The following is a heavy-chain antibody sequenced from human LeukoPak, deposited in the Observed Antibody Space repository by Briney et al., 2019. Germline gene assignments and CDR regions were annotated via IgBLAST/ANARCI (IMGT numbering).Heavy chain of an antibody. J-gene: IGHJ4*02. D-gene: IGHD3-22*01. Sequence: GGSLRLSCAASGFNSRSYWMTWVRPSPGKGLEWVANIKQDGSEKYYVDSVKGRFTISRDNAKDSLYLEMNSLRAKDTAVYYCARGLHLRLYDSSAYYPYWGQGTLVTVSS. CDR2: IKQDGSEK. V-gene: IGHV3-7*01. CDR3: ARGLHLRLYDSSAYYPY. CDR1: GFNSRSYW.